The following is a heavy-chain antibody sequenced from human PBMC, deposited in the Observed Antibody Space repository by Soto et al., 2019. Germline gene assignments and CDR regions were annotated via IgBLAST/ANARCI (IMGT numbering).Heavy chain of an antibody. V-gene: IGHV1-69*02. J-gene: IGHJ4*02. CDR3: ARGPFVVVYYFES. CDR1: GGTFRNYP. CDR2: IFPLTDIP. Sequence: QVQLVQSGTEVKKPGSSVKVSCKASGGTFRNYPINWVRQAPGQGLEWMGSIFPLTDIPDYAQNFQARLPISADKSTSTAYMELSSLPSYARAMYSCARGPFVVVYYFESWGQGTLVTVSS. D-gene: IGHD3-16*02.